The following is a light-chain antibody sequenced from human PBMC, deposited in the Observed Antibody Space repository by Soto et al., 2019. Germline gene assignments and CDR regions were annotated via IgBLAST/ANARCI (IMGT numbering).Light chain of an antibody. J-gene: IGLJ2*01. CDR2: EVS. V-gene: IGLV2-14*01. Sequence: QSALTQPASVSGSPGQSITISCTGTSSDVGGYNYVCWYQQYPGKAPKLMIYEVSNRPSGVSNRFSGSKSGNTASLTISGLQAEDEADYFCSSYTSTTPVVFGGGTQLTVL. CDR3: SSYTSTTPVV. CDR1: SSDVGGYNY.